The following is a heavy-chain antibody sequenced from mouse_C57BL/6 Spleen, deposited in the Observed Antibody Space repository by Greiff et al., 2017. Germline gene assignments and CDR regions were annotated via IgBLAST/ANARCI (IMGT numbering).Heavy chain of an antibody. CDR3: ARRRYDYWYFDV. V-gene: IGHV1-26*01. J-gene: IGHJ1*03. Sequence: VQLQQSGPELVKPGASVKISCKASGYTFTDYYMNWVKQSHGKSLEWIGDINPNNGGTSYNQKFKGKATLTVDKSSSTAYMGLRSLTSEDSAVYYCARRRYDYWYFDVWGTGTTVTVSS. CDR2: INPNNGGT. CDR1: GYTFTDYY. D-gene: IGHD2-3*01.